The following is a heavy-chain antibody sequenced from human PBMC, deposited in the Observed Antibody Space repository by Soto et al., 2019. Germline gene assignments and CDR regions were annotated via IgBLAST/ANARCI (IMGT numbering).Heavy chain of an antibody. V-gene: IGHV3-23*01. J-gene: IGHJ4*02. Sequence: GGSLRLSCGASGFTFSSFAMSWVRQAPGKGLEWVSGISISGAITYYTDSVKGRFTISRDNSKNTLYLQMNSLRAEDTALYYCTKDSGIYTGYALYGHWGRGTLVTVS. D-gene: IGHD5-12*01. CDR1: GFTFSSFA. CDR3: TKDSGIYTGYALYGH. CDR2: ISISGAIT.